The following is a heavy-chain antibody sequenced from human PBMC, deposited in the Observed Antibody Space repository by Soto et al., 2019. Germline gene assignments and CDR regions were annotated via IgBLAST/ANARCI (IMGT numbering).Heavy chain of an antibody. J-gene: IGHJ3*02. CDR2: IWYDGSNK. V-gene: IGHV3-33*01. D-gene: IGHD6-19*01. Sequence: QVQLVESGGGVVQPGRSLRLSCAASGFTFSSYGMHWVRQAPGKGLEWVAVIWYDGSNKYYADSVKGRFTISRDNSKNTLYLQMNSLRAEDTAVYYCARDLSSGWYGDAFDIWGQGTMVTVSS. CDR1: GFTFSSYG. CDR3: ARDLSSGWYGDAFDI.